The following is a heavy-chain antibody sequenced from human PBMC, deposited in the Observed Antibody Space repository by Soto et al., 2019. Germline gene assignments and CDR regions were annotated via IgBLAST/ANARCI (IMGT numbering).Heavy chain of an antibody. J-gene: IGHJ5*02. V-gene: IGHV1-69*13. CDR1: GGTFSSYA. D-gene: IGHD3-22*01. CDR3: ARDGYCYDSSGYYEASWFDP. CDR2: IIPIFGTA. Sequence: GASVKVSCKASGGTFSSYAISWVRQAPGQGLEWMGGIIPIFGTANYAQKFQGRVTITADESTSTAYMELSSLRSEDTAVYYCARDGYCYDSSGYYEASWFDPWGQGTLVTVSS.